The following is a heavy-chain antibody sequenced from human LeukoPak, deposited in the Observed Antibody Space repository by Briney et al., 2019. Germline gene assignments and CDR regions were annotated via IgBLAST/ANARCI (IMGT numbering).Heavy chain of an antibody. Sequence: GGSLRLSCAASGFTFSSYGMHWVRQAPGKGLEWVAFIRYDGSNKYYADSVKGRFTISRDNSKNTLYLQMNSLRAEDTAVYYCARSPPKWELHYYFDYWGQGTLVTVSS. V-gene: IGHV3-30*02. D-gene: IGHD1-26*01. CDR2: IRYDGSNK. J-gene: IGHJ4*02. CDR1: GFTFSSYG. CDR3: ARSPPKWELHYYFDY.